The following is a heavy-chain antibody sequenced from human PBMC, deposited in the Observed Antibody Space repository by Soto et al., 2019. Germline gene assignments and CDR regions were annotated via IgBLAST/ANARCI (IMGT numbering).Heavy chain of an antibody. J-gene: IGHJ4*02. V-gene: IGHV4-59*08. Sequence: LEILCLRRSVFGGSISSYDWSWILQHPGKGLEWIGYIYYSGSTNYNPSLKSRVTISVDTSKNQFSLKLSSVTAADTAVYYCARHSGGSGTNYYFDYWGQGTLVTVSS. CDR3: ARHSGGSGTNYYFDY. D-gene: IGHD3-10*01. CDR1: GGSISSYD. CDR2: IYYSGST.